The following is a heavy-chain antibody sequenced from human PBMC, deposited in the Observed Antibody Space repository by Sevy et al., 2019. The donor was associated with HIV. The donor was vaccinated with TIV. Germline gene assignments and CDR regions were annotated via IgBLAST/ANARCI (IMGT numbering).Heavy chain of an antibody. D-gene: IGHD6-19*01. CDR1: GFTFSSYA. J-gene: IGHJ4*02. CDR3: ARTGRCGSGTTCPIDY. CDR2: ISDTGIGT. V-gene: IGHV3-23*01. Sequence: GGSLRLSCAASGFTFSSYAMFWVRQAPGKGLEWVSSISDTGIGTYYADSVKGRFTIPRDNSKNTLYLQMSSLRAEDTAVYYCARTGRCGSGTTCPIDYWGQGALVTVSS.